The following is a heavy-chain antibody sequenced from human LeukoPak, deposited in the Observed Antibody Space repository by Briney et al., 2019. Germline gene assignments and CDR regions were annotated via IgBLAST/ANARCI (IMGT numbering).Heavy chain of an antibody. CDR3: ARAGPFGNWFDP. CDR1: GDSVNNTNW. D-gene: IGHD3-10*01. V-gene: IGHV4-4*02. J-gene: IGHJ5*02. CDR2: IFHSGVT. Sequence: PSETLSLTCAVSGDSVNNTNWWTWVRQSPGKGLEWIGEIFHSGVTNYNPSLKSRVTMSVDTSKNQFSLKLSSVTAADTAVYYCARAGPFGNWFDPWGQGTLVTVSS.